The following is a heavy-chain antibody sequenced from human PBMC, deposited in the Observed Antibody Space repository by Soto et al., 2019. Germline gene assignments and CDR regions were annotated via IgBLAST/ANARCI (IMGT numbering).Heavy chain of an antibody. CDR1: GFTFSSYG. J-gene: IGHJ4*02. CDR3: ARDRKWCFDY. D-gene: IGHD2-8*01. V-gene: IGHV3-33*01. CDR2: IWYDGSNK. Sequence: QVQLVESGGGVVQPGRSLRLSCAASGFTFSSYGMHWVRQAPGKGLEWVAVIWYDGSNKYYADSVKGRFAISRDNSKNTLYLQMNSLRAEDTAVYYCARDRKWCFDYWGQGTLVTVSS.